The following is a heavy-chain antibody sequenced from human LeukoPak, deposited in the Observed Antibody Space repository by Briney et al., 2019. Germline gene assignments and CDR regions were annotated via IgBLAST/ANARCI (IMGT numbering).Heavy chain of an antibody. CDR3: ARSLVVGATYPYH. J-gene: IGHJ5*02. Sequence: SETLSLTCTVSGGSISSSSDYWGWIRQAPGKGLEWIGSIYYHENTYYNSSLKSRVTISVDTSKNQFSLKLSSVTAADTAVYYCARSLVVGATYPYHWGQGTLVTVSS. CDR1: GGSISSSSDY. CDR2: IYYHENT. V-gene: IGHV4-39*01. D-gene: IGHD1-26*01.